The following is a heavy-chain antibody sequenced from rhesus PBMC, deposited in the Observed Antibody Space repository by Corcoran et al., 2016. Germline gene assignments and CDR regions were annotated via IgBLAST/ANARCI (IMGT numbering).Heavy chain of an antibody. CDR1: GGSISDSYR. CDR2: FYGSSTST. J-gene: IGHJ4*01. V-gene: IGHV4S10*01. CDR3: ARDPRGAAALF. Sequence: QVQLQESGPGVVKPSETLSLTCAVSGGSISDSYRWSWIRQPPGKGLEWIGYFYGSSTSTNHNPALKGRVTISKDTSKIQFSLKLSSVTAADTAVYYCARDPRGAAALFWGQGVLVTVSS. D-gene: IGHD6-25*01.